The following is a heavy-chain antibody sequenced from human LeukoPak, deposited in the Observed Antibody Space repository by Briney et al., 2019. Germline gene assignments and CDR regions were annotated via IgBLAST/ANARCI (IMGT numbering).Heavy chain of an antibody. V-gene: IGHV4-39*01. Sequence: TSETLSLTCNVSGGSVFSSSDYWAWIRQPPGMGLEWIGCVFYSGTTYYSPSLKSRVTISVDTSKNQFFLKMNSVTAADTAVYYCARHGTCSRARCDRFIDYWGQGTLVTVSS. CDR3: ARHGTCSRARCDRFIDY. D-gene: IGHD2/OR15-2a*01. J-gene: IGHJ4*02. CDR1: GGSVFSSSDY. CDR2: VFYSGTT.